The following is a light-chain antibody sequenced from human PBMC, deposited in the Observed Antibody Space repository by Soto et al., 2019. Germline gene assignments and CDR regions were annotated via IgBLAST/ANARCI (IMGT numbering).Light chain of an antibody. Sequence: EIVMTQSPATLSVSPGDRATLSCRASQSFSSNLAWYQQKPGQAPRLLIYGASTRAIGIPARFSGSGSGTEFTLTISSLQSEDFAVYYCQQYNNWPLTFGGGTKVEIK. CDR1: QSFSSN. J-gene: IGKJ4*01. V-gene: IGKV3-15*01. CDR3: QQYNNWPLT. CDR2: GAS.